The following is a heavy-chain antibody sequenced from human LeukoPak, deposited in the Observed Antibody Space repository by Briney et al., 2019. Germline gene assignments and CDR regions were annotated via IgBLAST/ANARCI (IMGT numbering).Heavy chain of an antibody. J-gene: IGHJ5*02. V-gene: IGHV1-46*01. D-gene: IGHD6-13*01. CDR1: GYTFTSYY. CDR3: ARDGRAAAGTLGWFDP. Sequence: ASVKVSCKASGYTFTSYYMHWVRQAPGQGLEWMGIINPSGGSTSYAQKFQGRVTMTRDTSTSTVYMELSSLRSEDTAVYYCARDGRAAAGTLGWFDPWGQGTLSPSPQ. CDR2: INPSGGST.